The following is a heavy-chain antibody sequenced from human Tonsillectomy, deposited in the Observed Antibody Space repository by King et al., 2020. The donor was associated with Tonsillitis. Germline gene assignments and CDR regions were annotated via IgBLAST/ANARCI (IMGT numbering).Heavy chain of an antibody. CDR2: ISRSGSTI. CDR3: ARAPRGAFDI. Sequence: VQLVESGGGLVQPGGSLRLSCAASGFTFSSYEMNWVRQAPGKGLEWVSYISRSGSTIYYADSVKGRFTIARDNAKNSLYLQMNSLRAEDTAVYYCARAPRGAFDIWGQGTMVTVSS. D-gene: IGHD3-16*01. V-gene: IGHV3-48*03. J-gene: IGHJ3*02. CDR1: GFTFSSYE.